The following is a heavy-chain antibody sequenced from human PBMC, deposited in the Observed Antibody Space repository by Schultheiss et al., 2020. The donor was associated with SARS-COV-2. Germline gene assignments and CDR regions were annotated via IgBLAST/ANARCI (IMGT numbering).Heavy chain of an antibody. CDR1: GFTFSSYS. V-gene: IGHV3-21*05. D-gene: IGHD4-17*01. Sequence: GGSLRLSCAASGFTFSSYSMNWVRQAPGKGLEWVSYISSSSSYTNYADSVKGRFTTSRENAKNSLYLQMNSLRAEDTAMYYCTFALRGEGWDYWGQGTLVTVSS. CDR2: ISSSSSYT. J-gene: IGHJ4*02. CDR3: TFALRGEGWDY.